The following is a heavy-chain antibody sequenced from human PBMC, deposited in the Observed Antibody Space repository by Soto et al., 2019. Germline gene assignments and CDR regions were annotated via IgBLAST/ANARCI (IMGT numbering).Heavy chain of an antibody. D-gene: IGHD6-19*01. V-gene: IGHV3-23*01. CDR3: AKAKPAYSSGWAPFDY. CDR2: ISGSGGST. CDR1: GFTFSSYA. J-gene: IGHJ4*02. Sequence: EVQLLESGGGLVQPGGSLRLSCEASGFTFSSYAMSWVRQAPGKGLEWVSAISGSGGSTYYADSVKGRFTISRDNSKNTLYLQMNSLRAEDTAVYYCAKAKPAYSSGWAPFDYWGQGTLVTVSS.